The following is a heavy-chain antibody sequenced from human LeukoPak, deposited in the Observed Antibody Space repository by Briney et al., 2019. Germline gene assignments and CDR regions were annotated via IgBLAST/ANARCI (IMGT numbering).Heavy chain of an antibody. CDR2: ISSSSSIT. D-gene: IGHD1-26*01. J-gene: IGHJ4*02. CDR1: GVTFSSYS. CDR3: ARTHSSGSYSNDY. V-gene: IGHV3-48*01. Sequence: PGGSLRLSCAASGVTFSSYSMNWVRQAPGKGLEWVSYISSSSSITYYADSVKGRFTISRDNAKNSLSLQMNRLRAEDTAVYYCARTHSSGSYSNDYWGQGTLVTVSS.